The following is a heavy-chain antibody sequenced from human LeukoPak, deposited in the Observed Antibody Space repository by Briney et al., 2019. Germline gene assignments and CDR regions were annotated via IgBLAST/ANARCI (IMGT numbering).Heavy chain of an antibody. Sequence: PSETLSLTCTVSGDSISSYYWSWIRQPPGKGLEWIGYIYYSGSTNYNPSLKSRVTISVDTSKNQFSLKLSSVTAADTAVYYCARGDSNYDYFDYWGQGTLVTVSS. D-gene: IGHD4-11*01. V-gene: IGHV4-59*01. CDR2: IYYSGST. CDR3: ARGDSNYDYFDY. J-gene: IGHJ4*02. CDR1: GDSISSYY.